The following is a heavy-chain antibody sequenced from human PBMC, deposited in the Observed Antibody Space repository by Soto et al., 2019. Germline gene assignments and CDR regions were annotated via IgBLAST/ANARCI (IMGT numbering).Heavy chain of an antibody. CDR3: ARLGGYYDSSGNYYFDY. D-gene: IGHD3-22*01. CDR1: GYSFTSYW. V-gene: IGHV5-10-1*03. CDR2: IDPSDSYT. J-gene: IGHJ4*02. Sequence: EVQLVQSGAEVKKPGESLRISCKGSGYSFTSYWISWVRQMPGKGLEWMGRIDPSDSYTNYSPSFQGHVTISADKSISTAYLQWSSLKASDTAMYYCARLGGYYDSSGNYYFDYWGQGTLVTVSS.